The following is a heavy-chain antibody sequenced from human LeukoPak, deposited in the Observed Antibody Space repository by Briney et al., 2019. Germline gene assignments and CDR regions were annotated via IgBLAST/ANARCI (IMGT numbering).Heavy chain of an antibody. CDR2: ISDSGTST. CDR1: GFTFSNYA. D-gene: IGHD3-10*01. V-gene: IGHV3-23*01. Sequence: PGGSLRLSCAASGFTFSNYAMSWVRQAPGKGLGWVSTISDSGTSTYYADSVKGRFTISRDNSKNTLYLQMDSLRGEDTAIYYCAKVPYSDYGSGRPPFMDVWGQGTTVAVSS. CDR3: AKVPYSDYGSGRPPFMDV. J-gene: IGHJ6*02.